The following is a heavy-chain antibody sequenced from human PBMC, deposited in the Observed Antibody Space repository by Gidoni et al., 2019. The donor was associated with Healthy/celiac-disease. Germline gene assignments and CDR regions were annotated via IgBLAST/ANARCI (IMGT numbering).Heavy chain of an antibody. CDR3: ARDHCSGGSCQGFAFDI. Sequence: EVQLVETGGGLIQPGGSLRLSCAASGFTVSSNYMSWVRQAPGKGLEWVSVMYSGGSTYYADYVKGRFTSSRDNSKNTLYLQRNSRRAEDTAVYYCARDHCSGGSCQGFAFDIWGQGTMVTVSS. V-gene: IGHV3-53*02. CDR2: MYSGGST. J-gene: IGHJ3*02. CDR1: GFTVSSNY. D-gene: IGHD2-15*01.